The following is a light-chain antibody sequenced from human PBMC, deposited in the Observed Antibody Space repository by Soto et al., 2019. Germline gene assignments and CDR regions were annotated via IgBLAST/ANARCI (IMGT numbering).Light chain of an antibody. CDR1: QSVSRN. J-gene: IGKJ1*01. V-gene: IGKV3-15*01. CDR3: QQYNNWHPWT. Sequence: MLMTQSPPTLTVSPGERATLSCRASQSVSRNLAWYQQKPGQAPRLLIYGASTRATGIPARFSGSGSGTEFTLTISSLQSEDFAAHYCQQYNNWHPWTFGQGTKVDIK. CDR2: GAS.